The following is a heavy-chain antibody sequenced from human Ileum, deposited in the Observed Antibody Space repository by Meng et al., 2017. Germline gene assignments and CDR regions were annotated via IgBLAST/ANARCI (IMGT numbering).Heavy chain of an antibody. CDR1: GFNFNEYA. CDR3: AKDQSQFRRIGNDAFDI. CDR2: MGWISDYI. Sequence: SLKISCAASGFNFNEYAMHWVRQAPGRGLEWVLGMGWISDYIGYGDSVKGRFTISRDNAKNSLYLLMNSLRPEDTALYYCAKDQSQFRRIGNDAFDIWGQGTMVTVSS. J-gene: IGHJ3*02. D-gene: IGHD1-14*01. V-gene: IGHV3-9*01.